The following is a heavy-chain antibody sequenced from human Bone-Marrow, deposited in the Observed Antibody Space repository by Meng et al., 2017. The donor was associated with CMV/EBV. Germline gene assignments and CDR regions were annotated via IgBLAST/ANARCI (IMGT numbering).Heavy chain of an antibody. D-gene: IGHD1-7*01. Sequence: SVKVSCKASGGTFSSYAISWVRQAPGQGLEWMGGIIPIFGTANYAQKFQGRVTITTDESTSTAYMELSSLRSEDTAVYYCARDRLRYNWNFYLDYWGQGPLVPVSS. CDR1: GGTFSSYA. V-gene: IGHV1-69*05. J-gene: IGHJ4*02. CDR2: IIPIFGTA. CDR3: ARDRLRYNWNFYLDY.